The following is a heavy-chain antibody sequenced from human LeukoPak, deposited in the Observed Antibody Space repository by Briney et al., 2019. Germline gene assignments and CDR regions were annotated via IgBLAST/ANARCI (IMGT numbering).Heavy chain of an antibody. CDR2: INSDGSST. CDR1: GFTFSSYW. J-gene: IGHJ6*02. V-gene: IGHV3-74*01. CDR3: TSSHQVVPAAMGYYYYYYGMDV. D-gene: IGHD2-2*01. Sequence: GGSLRLSCAASGFTFSSYWMHWVRQAPGKGLVWVSRINSDGSSTSYADSVKGRFTISRDNAKNTLYLQMNSLRAEDTAVYYCTSSHQVVPAAMGYYYYYYGMDVWGQGTTVTVSS.